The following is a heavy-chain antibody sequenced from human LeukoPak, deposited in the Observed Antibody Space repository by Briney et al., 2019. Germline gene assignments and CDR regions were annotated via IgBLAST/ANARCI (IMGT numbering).Heavy chain of an antibody. CDR2: IYYSGST. Sequence: SQTLSLTCTVSGGSISSGGYYWSWIRQHPGKGLEWIGYIYYSGSTYYNPSLKSRVTISVDTSKNQFSLKLSSVTAADTDVYYCATQDYPHCGMDVWGQGTTVTVSS. J-gene: IGHJ6*02. V-gene: IGHV4-31*03. CDR3: ATQDYPHCGMDV. CDR1: GGSISSGGYY. D-gene: IGHD4/OR15-4a*01.